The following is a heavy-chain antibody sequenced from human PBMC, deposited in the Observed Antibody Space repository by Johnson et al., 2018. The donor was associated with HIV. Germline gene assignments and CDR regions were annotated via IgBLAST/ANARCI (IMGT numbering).Heavy chain of an antibody. V-gene: IGHV3-30-3*01. Sequence: QVQLVESGGGVVQPGRSLRLSCAASGFTFSSYAMHWVRQAPGKGLEWVAVISYDGSNKYYADSVKGRFTISRDNSKNTLYLQMNSLRAEDTAVYYCAREYGGQWLGPRHAFDIWGQGTMVTVSS. J-gene: IGHJ3*02. CDR3: AREYGGQWLGPRHAFDI. CDR1: GFTFSSYA. CDR2: ISYDGSNK. D-gene: IGHD6-19*01.